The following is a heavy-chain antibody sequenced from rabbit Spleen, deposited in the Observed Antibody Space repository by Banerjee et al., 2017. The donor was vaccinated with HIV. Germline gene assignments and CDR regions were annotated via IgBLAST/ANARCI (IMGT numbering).Heavy chain of an antibody. CDR3: ARDLVAVIGWNFNL. V-gene: IGHV1S47*01. Sequence: EESGGDLVKPGASLTLTCTASGFDFSNFGVSWVRQAPGKGLEWIAYIYPDYGSTDYASWVNGRFTISLDNAQNTVFLQMTSLTAADTATYFCARDLVAVIGWNFNLWGPGTLVTVS. J-gene: IGHJ4*01. CDR2: IYPDYGST. D-gene: IGHD5-1*01. CDR1: GFDFSNFG.